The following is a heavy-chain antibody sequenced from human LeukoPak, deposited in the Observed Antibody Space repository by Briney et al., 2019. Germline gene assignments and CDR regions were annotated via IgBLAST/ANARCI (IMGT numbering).Heavy chain of an antibody. CDR3: AHKIPVETTNVFDI. D-gene: IGHD1-26*01. CDR2: IYWDDDK. Sequence: SGPTLVNPTQTLTLTCTFSGFSLSTSGVGVSWIRQPPGKALEWLTLIYWDDDKRYSPSLKSRLTITKDTSKNQVVLTMTNVDPVDTATYYCAHKIPVETTNVFDIWGQGTMVTVSS. CDR1: GFSLSTSGVG. J-gene: IGHJ3*02. V-gene: IGHV2-5*02.